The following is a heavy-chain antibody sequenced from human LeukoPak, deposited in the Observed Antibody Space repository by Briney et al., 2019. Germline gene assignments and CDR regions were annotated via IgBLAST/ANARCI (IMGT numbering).Heavy chain of an antibody. CDR2: ISYDGSNK. CDR3: TRGTTLTIGASDY. V-gene: IGHV3-30*04. J-gene: IGHJ4*02. D-gene: IGHD4-17*01. CDR1: GFTFSSYA. Sequence: GGSLRLSCAASGFTFSSYAMHWVRQAPGKGLEWVAVISYDGSNKYYADSVKGRFTLSRDNSKNTLDLQMNSLRAEDTAVYYRTRGTTLTIGASDYWGQGTLVTVSS.